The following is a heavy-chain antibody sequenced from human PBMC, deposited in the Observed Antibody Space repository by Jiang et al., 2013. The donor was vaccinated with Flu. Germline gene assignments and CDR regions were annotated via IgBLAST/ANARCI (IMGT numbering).Heavy chain of an antibody. J-gene: IGHJ4*02. D-gene: IGHD3-10*01. V-gene: IGHV2-5*02. CDR3: AHKPYYSGSGSYYNV. CDR2: IYWDDSK. Sequence: AWIRQPPGKALEWLALIYWDDSKRYSYSPSLRSRLTITKDTSKNQVVLTMANVDPVDTATYYCAHKPYYSGSGSYYNVWGQGTLVTVSS.